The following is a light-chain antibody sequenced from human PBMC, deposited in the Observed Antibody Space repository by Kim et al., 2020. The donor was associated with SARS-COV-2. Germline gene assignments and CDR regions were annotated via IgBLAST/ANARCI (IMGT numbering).Light chain of an antibody. CDR1: KSFSSNY. CDR3: QQFHILPWA. V-gene: IGKV3-20*01. J-gene: IGKJ1*01. CDR2: GAS. Sequence: ELVLTQSPATLSLPPGERATLSCRASKSFSSNYLAWYQQRPGQAPRLLVYGASNRATGIPDRFSGSGSGTDFSLTISRLEPEDFAVYFCQQFHILPWAFGRGTKVDIK.